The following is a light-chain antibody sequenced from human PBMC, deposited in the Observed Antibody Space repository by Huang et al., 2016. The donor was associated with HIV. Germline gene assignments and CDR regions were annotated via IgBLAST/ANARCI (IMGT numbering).Light chain of an antibody. J-gene: IGKJ1*01. CDR2: KAS. CDR1: QSISSR. Sequence: DIQMTQSPSTLSASVGDRVTITCRASQSISSRLAWYQQKPGKAPNLLIYKASSLESGVPSRFSGSGSGTEFTLTISSLQPDDFATYYCQQYNSLAWTFGQGTKVEIK. CDR3: QQYNSLAWT. V-gene: IGKV1-5*03.